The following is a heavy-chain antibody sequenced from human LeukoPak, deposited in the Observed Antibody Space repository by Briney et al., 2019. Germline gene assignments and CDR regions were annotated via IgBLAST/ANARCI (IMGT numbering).Heavy chain of an antibody. V-gene: IGHV3-30*04. J-gene: IGHJ4*02. CDR3: VRGAYSSSWLNFDY. D-gene: IGHD6-13*01. Sequence: GGSLRLSCAASGFTFSSYAMHWVRQAPGKGLEWVAPIPYDGSNKYYADSVKGRFTVPRDNSKNTLYLQMNSLRAEDTAVYYCVRGAYSSSWLNFDYWGQGTLVTVSS. CDR1: GFTFSSYA. CDR2: IPYDGSNK.